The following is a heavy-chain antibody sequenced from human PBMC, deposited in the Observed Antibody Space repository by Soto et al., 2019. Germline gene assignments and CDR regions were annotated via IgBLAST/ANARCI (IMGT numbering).Heavy chain of an antibody. D-gene: IGHD2-21*02. V-gene: IGHV3-72*01. CDR1: GFTFSDHY. Sequence: EVQLVESGGGLVQPGGSLRLSCAASGFTFSDHYMDWVRQAPGKGLEWVGRVRNKGNSYTTEYAASVKGRFTVSRDVSKNSLYLQMNSLDTEDTAVYFCTRVRAYCGGACYSKYFDLWGRGTLVTVSS. CDR3: TRVRAYCGGACYSKYFDL. CDR2: VRNKGNSYTT. J-gene: IGHJ2*01.